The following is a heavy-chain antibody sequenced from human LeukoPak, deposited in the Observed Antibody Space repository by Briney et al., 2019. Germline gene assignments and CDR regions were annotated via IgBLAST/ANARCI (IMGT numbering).Heavy chain of an antibody. CDR2: IYYSGST. CDR3: ARLAKGGYYDSSGYYPPRNAFDI. V-gene: IGHV4-59*08. D-gene: IGHD3-22*01. CDR1: GGSISSYY. J-gene: IGHJ3*02. Sequence: SETLSLTCTVSGGSISSYYWSWIRQPPGKGLEWIGYIYYSGSTNYNPSLKSRETISVDTSKHQFSLKLSSVTAADTAVYYCARLAKGGYYDSSGYYPPRNAFDIWGQGTMVTVSS.